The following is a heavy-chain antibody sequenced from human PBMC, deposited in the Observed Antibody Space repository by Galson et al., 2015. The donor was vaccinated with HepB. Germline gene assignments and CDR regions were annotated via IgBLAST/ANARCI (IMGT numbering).Heavy chain of an antibody. J-gene: IGHJ4*02. D-gene: IGHD1-26*01. CDR1: GGSISSGDYF. V-gene: IGHV4-31*03. Sequence: TLSLTCTVSGGSISSGDYFWTWIRQHPGKGLEWIGYIHYSGSTYYSPSLKGRITISVDTSKNHFSLNLSSVTAADTAVYYCARAAGSMWSGSYPIDYWGQGTLVIVSS. CDR2: IHYSGST. CDR3: ARAAGSMWSGSYPIDY.